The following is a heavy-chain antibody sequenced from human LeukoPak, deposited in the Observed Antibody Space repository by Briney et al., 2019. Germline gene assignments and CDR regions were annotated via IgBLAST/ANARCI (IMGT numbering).Heavy chain of an antibody. Sequence: AGGSLRLSCAASGFTFSSYSMNWVRQAPGKGLEWVTFIRYDGSSEYYADSVQGRFTISRDNSKNTLYLQMNSLKPEDTALYYCAKDRTYNNPCFDYWGQGTLVTVSS. CDR1: GFTFSSYS. CDR3: AKDRTYNNPCFDY. J-gene: IGHJ4*02. V-gene: IGHV3-30*02. CDR2: IRYDGSSE. D-gene: IGHD1-14*01.